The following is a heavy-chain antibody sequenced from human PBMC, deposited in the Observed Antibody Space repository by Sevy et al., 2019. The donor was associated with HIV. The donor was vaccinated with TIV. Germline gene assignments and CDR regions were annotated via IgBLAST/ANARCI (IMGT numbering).Heavy chain of an antibody. CDR3: VTTNYYYYYMDV. Sequence: GGSLRLSCAASGFTFSSYAMHWVRQAPGKGLEWVAVISYDGSNKYYADSVKGRFTISRDNSKNTLYLQMNSLRAEDTAVYYCVTTNYYYYYMDVWGKGTTVTVS. J-gene: IGHJ6*03. V-gene: IGHV3-30-3*01. CDR1: GFTFSSYA. CDR2: ISYDGSNK. D-gene: IGHD4-4*01.